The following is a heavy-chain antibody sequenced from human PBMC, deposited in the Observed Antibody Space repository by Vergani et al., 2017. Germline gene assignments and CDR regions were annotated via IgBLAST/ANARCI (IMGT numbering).Heavy chain of an antibody. V-gene: IGHV3-15*01. CDR1: GFTFSNAW. Sequence: EVQLVESGGGLVKPGGSLRLSCAASGFTFSNAWMSWVRQAPGKGLEWVGRIKSKTDGGTTDYAAPVKGRFTISRADSKNPLYLQMNSLKTEDTAVYYCTTDRYYDFWRGYPPGDYWGQGTLVTVSS. CDR2: IKSKTDGGTT. CDR3: TTDRYYDFWRGYPPGDY. D-gene: IGHD3-3*01. J-gene: IGHJ4*02.